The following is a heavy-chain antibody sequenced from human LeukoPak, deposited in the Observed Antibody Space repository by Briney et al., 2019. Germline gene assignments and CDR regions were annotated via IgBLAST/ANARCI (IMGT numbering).Heavy chain of an antibody. CDR1: GFALSGYA. J-gene: IGHJ4*02. V-gene: IGHV3-23*01. CDR2: LSGSGGNT. CDR3: AKVASLCTSTSCVRGGFDY. D-gene: IGHD2-2*01. Sequence: GGSLRLSCEASGFALSGYAMSWVRHAPGKGLEWVSALSGSGGNTYYADSVKGRFTISRDNSKNTLYLQMNSLRAEDTAKYYCAKVASLCTSTSCVRGGFDYWGQGTLVTVSS.